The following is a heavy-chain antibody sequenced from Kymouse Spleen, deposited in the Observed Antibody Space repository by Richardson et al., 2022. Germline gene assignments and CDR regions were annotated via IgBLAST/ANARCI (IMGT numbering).Heavy chain of an antibody. Sequence: QVQLVESGGGVVQPGRSLRLSCAASGFTFSSYGMHWVRQAPGKGLEWVAVIWYDGSNKYYADSVKGRFTISRDNSKNTLYLQMNSLRAEDTAVYYCARGGPSLTKQGGMDVWGQGTTVTVSS. V-gene: IGHV3-33*01. J-gene: IGHJ6*02. CDR3: ARGGPSLTKQGGMDV. CDR1: GFTFSSYG. D-gene: IGHD1-14*01,IGHD6-6*01. CDR2: IWYDGSNK.